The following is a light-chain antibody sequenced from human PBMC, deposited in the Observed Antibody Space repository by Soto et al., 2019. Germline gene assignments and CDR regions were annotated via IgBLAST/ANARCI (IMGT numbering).Light chain of an antibody. Sequence: QSVLTQPPSASGSPGQSVTISCTGTSSDIGGYNYVSWYKQHPGKAPKLLIYEVNKRPSGVPDRFSGSKSGNTASLTVSGLQTEDEADYYCSSYAGSNKRYVFGTGTKVTV. CDR3: SSYAGSNKRYV. CDR1: SSDIGGYNY. V-gene: IGLV2-8*01. CDR2: EVN. J-gene: IGLJ1*01.